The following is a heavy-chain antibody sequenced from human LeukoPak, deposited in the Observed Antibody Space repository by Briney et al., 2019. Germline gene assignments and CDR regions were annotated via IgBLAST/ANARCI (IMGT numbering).Heavy chain of an antibody. V-gene: IGHV1-69-2*01. CDR2: VDPEDGET. Sequence: ASVMVSCKVSGYTFTDYYIHWVQQAPGKGLEWMGFVDPEDGETIYAEKFQGRVTIIADTSTDTAYMELSSLRSEDTAVYYCATDVEFAPNDCYDYWGQGTLVTVSS. D-gene: IGHD2-21*01. CDR1: GYTFTDYY. CDR3: ATDVEFAPNDCYDY. J-gene: IGHJ4*02.